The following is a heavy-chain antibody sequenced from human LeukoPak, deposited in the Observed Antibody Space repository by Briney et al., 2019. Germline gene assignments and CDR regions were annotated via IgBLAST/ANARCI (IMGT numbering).Heavy chain of an antibody. CDR1: GGSISNYY. CDR2: IYSGST. J-gene: IGHJ4*02. Sequence: SETLSLTCTLSGGSISNYYWSWIRQPPGKGLEWIGFIYSGSTNYNPSLKSRVTTSVDTSKNQFSLKLTSVTAADTAVCYSARVRGYYASGSLYFDYWGQGTLVTVSS. D-gene: IGHD3-10*01. V-gene: IGHV4-59*01. CDR3: ARVRGYYASGSLYFDY.